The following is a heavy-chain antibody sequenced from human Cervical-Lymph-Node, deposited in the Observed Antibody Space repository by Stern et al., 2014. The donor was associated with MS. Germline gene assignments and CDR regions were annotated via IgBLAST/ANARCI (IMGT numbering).Heavy chain of an antibody. CDR2: IWYDGSNP. CDR1: GFSFSRYA. V-gene: IGHV3-33*01. CDR3: ASAYSSSHYYFDY. D-gene: IGHD6-13*01. Sequence: VQLVQSGGGVVQPGRSLRLSCAASGFSFSRYAMHWVRQAPGKGLEWVALIWYDGSNPYYADSVPGRFTISRDNFKNTLYLQMNSLRAEDTAVYYCASAYSSSHYYFDYWGQGTLVTVYS. J-gene: IGHJ4*02.